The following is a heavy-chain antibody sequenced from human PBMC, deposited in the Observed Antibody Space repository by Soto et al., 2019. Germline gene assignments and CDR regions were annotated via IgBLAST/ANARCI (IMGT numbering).Heavy chain of an antibody. D-gene: IGHD2-15*01. CDR3: ATDHCSGRSCYHRY. V-gene: IGHV1-24*01. CDR2: FDPEDGET. CDR1: GYTLTGLS. J-gene: IGHJ4*02. Sequence: GASVKVSCKVSGYTLTGLSMHWVLQAPGKGLEWMGGFDPEDGETIYAQKFQGRVTMTEDTSTDTAYMELSSLRSEDTAVYYCATDHCSGRSCYHRYRGQGTLVPVSS.